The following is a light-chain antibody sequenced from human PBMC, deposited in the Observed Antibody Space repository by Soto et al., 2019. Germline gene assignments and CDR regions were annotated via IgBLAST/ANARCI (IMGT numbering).Light chain of an antibody. V-gene: IGKV3-20*01. J-gene: IGKJ4*01. CDR1: QSVSSGY. CDR2: GAS. CDR3: QQYVTSPLT. Sequence: EIVLPQSPGTLSLSPGERATLSCRASQSVSSGYLAWSQQKPGQAPRLLIYGASSRATGSPDRFSGSGSGTDFTLTISGLEPEDFAVYYCQQYVTSPLTCGGGTKVEIK.